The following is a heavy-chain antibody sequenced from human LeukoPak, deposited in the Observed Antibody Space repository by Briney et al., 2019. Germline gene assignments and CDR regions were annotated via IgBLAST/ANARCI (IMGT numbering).Heavy chain of an antibody. Sequence: GGSLRLSCAASGFTFSSYAMSWVRQAPGKGLEWASAISGSGGSTYYADSVKGRFTISRDNSKNTLYLQMNSLRAEDTAVYYCAKDRRMVRGVADYWGQGTLVTVSS. CDR3: AKDRRMVRGVADY. CDR2: ISGSGGST. V-gene: IGHV3-23*01. J-gene: IGHJ4*02. D-gene: IGHD3-10*01. CDR1: GFTFSSYA.